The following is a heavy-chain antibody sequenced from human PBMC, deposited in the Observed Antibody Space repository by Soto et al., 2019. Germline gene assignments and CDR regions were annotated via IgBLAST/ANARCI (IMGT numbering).Heavy chain of an antibody. J-gene: IGHJ2*01. CDR2: IIPIFGTA. CDR1: GGTFSSYA. Sequence: QVQLVQSGAEVKKPGSSVKVSCKASGGTFSSYAISWVRQAPGQGLEWMGGIIPIFGTANYAQKFQGRVTITADESTSTAYMELSSLRSEDTAVYYCARDGQDSSGWVGDWYFDLWGRGTLVTVSS. V-gene: IGHV1-69*12. D-gene: IGHD6-19*01. CDR3: ARDGQDSSGWVGDWYFDL.